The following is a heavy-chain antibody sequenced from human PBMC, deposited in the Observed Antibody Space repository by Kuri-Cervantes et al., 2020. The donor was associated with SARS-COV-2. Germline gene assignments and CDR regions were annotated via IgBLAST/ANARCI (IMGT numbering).Heavy chain of an antibody. CDR3: ATSLKSLAYCSGGSCYHIDY. CDR1: GYTFTAYC. D-gene: IGHD2-15*01. Sequence: ASVKVSCKASGYTFTAYCMHWVRQAPGQGLEWMGWINPNSGGANYAQKFQGRVTMTRDTSISTVYMDLSRLRSDDTALYYCATSLKSLAYCSGGSCYHIDYWGQGTLVTVSS. V-gene: IGHV1-2*02. J-gene: IGHJ4*02. CDR2: INPNSGGA.